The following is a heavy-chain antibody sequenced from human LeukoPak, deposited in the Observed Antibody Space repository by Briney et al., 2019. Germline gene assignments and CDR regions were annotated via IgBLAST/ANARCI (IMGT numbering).Heavy chain of an antibody. CDR2: INAGNGNT. CDR1: GYSFTSYA. CDR3: AREDIAVAADY. D-gene: IGHD6-19*01. V-gene: IGHV1-3*01. J-gene: IGHJ4*02. Sequence: GASVKVSCKASGYSFTSYAMHWVRQAPGQRLEWMGWINAGNGNTKYSQKFQGRVTITRDTSASTAYMELSSLRSEDTAVYYCAREDIAVAADYWGQGTLVTVSS.